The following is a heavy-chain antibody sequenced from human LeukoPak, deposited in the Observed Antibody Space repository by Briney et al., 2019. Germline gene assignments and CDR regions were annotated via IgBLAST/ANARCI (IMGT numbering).Heavy chain of an antibody. CDR3: ATDRSSRDAFVI. CDR2: FDLEDGET. Sequence: ASVKVSCKVSGYTLTELSMHWVRQAPGKGLEWMGGFDLEDGETIYAQKFQGRVTMTEDTSTDTAYMELSSLRSEDTAVYYCATDRSSRDAFVIWGQGTMVTVSS. J-gene: IGHJ3*02. V-gene: IGHV1-24*01. D-gene: IGHD2-15*01. CDR1: GYTLTELS.